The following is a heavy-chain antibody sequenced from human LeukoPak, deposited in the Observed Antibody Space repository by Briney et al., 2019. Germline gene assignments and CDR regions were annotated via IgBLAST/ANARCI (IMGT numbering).Heavy chain of an antibody. Sequence: PSETLSLTCTVSGGSISSYYWSWIRQPPGNGLEWIGYIYYSGSTNYNPSLKSRVTISVDTSKNQFSLKLSSVTAADTAVYYCARVSGSYFSYYFDYWGQGTLVTVSS. CDR2: IYYSGST. V-gene: IGHV4-59*01. CDR3: ARVSGSYFSYYFDY. CDR1: GGSISSYY. J-gene: IGHJ4*02. D-gene: IGHD1-26*01.